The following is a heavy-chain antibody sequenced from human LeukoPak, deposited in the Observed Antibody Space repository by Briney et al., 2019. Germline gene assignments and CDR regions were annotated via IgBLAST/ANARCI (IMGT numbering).Heavy chain of an antibody. CDR3: ARGRLDGGYSYLDWFDP. Sequence: PGGSLRLSCAASGFTFSSYSMTWVRQAPGMGLEWVSSISSTSYIYYADSVKGRFTISRDNAKNSMYLQMNSLRAEDTALYYCARGRLDGGYSYLDWFDPWGQGTLVTVSS. V-gene: IGHV3-21*01. CDR2: ISSTSYI. J-gene: IGHJ5*02. CDR1: GFTFSSYS. D-gene: IGHD5-18*01.